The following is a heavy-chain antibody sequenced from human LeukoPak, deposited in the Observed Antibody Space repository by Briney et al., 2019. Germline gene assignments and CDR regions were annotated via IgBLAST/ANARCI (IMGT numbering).Heavy chain of an antibody. D-gene: IGHD3-10*01. CDR2: ISGSGGST. CDR3: AKSQTYYYGSGAPFYFDY. V-gene: IGHV3-23*01. Sequence: GGSLRLSCAASGYTFSRHAMSWVRQAPGKGLEWVSAISGSGGSTYYADSVKGRFTISRDNSKNTLYLQMNSLRAEDTAVYYWAKSQTYYYGSGAPFYFDYWGQGTLVTVSS. CDR1: GYTFSRHA. J-gene: IGHJ4*02.